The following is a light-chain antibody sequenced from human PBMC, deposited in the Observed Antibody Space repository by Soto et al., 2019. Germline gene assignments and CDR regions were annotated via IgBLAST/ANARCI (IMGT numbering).Light chain of an antibody. CDR3: QQYGSSGT. CDR2: GAS. CDR1: LSVTSNY. J-gene: IGKJ1*01. V-gene: IGKV3-20*01. Sequence: LVLTQSPGILSLSPGERATLPCRASLSVTSNYLAWYQQKPGQAPRLLIYGASSRATGIPDRFSGSGSGTDFTLTISRLEPEDFAVYHCQQYGSSGTFGQGTKVDIK.